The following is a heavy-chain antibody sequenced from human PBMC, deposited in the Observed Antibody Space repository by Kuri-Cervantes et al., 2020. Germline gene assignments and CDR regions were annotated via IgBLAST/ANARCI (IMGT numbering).Heavy chain of an antibody. J-gene: IGHJ4*02. D-gene: IGHD3-16*01. V-gene: IGHV1-69*02. CDR1: GGTFSSYT. CDR3: ARVLEEGAGGGPYDY. Sequence: SVKVSCKASGGTFSSYTISWVRQAPGQGLEWMGRIIPILGIANYAQKFQGRVTITADESTSTAYMELSSLRSEDTAVYYCARVLEEGAGGGPYDYWGQGTLVTVSS. CDR2: IIPILGIA.